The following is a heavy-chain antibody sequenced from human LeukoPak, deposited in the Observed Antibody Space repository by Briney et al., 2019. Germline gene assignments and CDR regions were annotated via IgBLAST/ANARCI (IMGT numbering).Heavy chain of an antibody. D-gene: IGHD3-10*01. J-gene: IGHJ4*02. Sequence: GGSLRLSCAASGFTFSSYSMNWVRQAPGKGLEWVSSISSSSSYIYYADSVKGRFTISRDNAKNSLYLQMNSLRAEDTAVYYCARGATMVRGVIMPFDYWGQGTLVTVSS. V-gene: IGHV3-21*01. CDR2: ISSSSSYI. CDR1: GFTFSSYS. CDR3: ARGATMVRGVIMPFDY.